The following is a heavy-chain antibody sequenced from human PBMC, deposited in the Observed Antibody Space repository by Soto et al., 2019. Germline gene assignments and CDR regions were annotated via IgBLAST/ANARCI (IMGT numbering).Heavy chain of an antibody. CDR1: GYSFTSYW. CDR2: IYPGDSDT. CDR3: ATPHFYGSGSYCCFDY. Sequence: GESLKISCKGSGYSFTSYWIGWVRQMPGKGLEWMGIIYPGDSDTRYSPSFQGQVTISADKSISTAYLQWSSLKASDTAMYYCATPHFYGSGSYCCFDYWGQGTLVTVSS. J-gene: IGHJ4*02. V-gene: IGHV5-51*01. D-gene: IGHD3-10*01.